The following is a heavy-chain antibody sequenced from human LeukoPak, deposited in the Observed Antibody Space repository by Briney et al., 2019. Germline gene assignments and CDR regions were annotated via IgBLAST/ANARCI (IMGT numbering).Heavy chain of an antibody. J-gene: IGHJ5*02. CDR2: LNPSGGSS. CDR3: ARLGSSWYGGVDP. Sequence: ASVKVSCKASGYTVTSYYMHWVRQAPGQGLEWMAILNPSGGSSSYAQKFQGRATLTRATSTSTVYMELSSLRLEDTAVYFCARLGSSWYGGVDPWGQGTLVTVSS. V-gene: IGHV1-46*01. D-gene: IGHD6-13*01. CDR1: GYTVTSYY.